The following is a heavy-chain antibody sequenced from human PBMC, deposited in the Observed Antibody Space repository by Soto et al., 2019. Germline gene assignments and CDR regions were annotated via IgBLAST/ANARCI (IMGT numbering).Heavy chain of an antibody. Sequence: PGGSLRLSCAASGFTFSSYGMHWVRQAPGKGLEWVAVISYDGSNKYYADSVKGRFTISRDNSKNTLYLQMNSLRAEDTAVYYCAREWLRSENWFDPWGQGTLVTVSS. CDR2: ISYDGSNK. V-gene: IGHV3-30*03. J-gene: IGHJ5*02. CDR3: AREWLRSENWFDP. CDR1: GFTFSSYG. D-gene: IGHD5-12*01.